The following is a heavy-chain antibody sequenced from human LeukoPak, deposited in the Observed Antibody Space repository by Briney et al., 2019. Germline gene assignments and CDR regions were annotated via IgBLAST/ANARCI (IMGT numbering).Heavy chain of an antibody. CDR2: INPNSGGT. CDR3: AREENCSGGSCYYY. V-gene: IGHV1-2*06. J-gene: IGHJ4*02. CDR1: GYTFTAYY. Sequence: AAVNVSCKASGYTFTAYYIHWVRQAPGQGLEWMGRINPNSGGTNCAQSFQGRVTMTRDTSITTAYMELNKLTSDDTAVYYCAREENCSGGSCYYYWGQGTLVTVSS. D-gene: IGHD2-15*01.